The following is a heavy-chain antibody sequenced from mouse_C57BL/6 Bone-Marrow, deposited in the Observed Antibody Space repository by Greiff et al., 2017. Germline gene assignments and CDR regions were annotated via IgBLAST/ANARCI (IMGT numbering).Heavy chain of an antibody. D-gene: IGHD4-1*01. J-gene: IGHJ3*01. CDR2: IDPENGDT. CDR3: TLNWDWFAY. V-gene: IGHV14-4*01. Sequence: EVQRVESGAELVRPGASVKLSCTASGFNIKDDYMHWVKQRPEQGLEWIGWIDPENGDTEYASKFQGKATITADTSSNTAYLQLSSLTSEDTAVYYCTLNWDWFAYWGQGTLVTVSA. CDR1: GFNIKDDY.